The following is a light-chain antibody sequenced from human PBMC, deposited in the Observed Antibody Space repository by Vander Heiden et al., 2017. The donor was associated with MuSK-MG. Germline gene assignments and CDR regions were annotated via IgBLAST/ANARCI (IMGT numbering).Light chain of an antibody. J-gene: IGKJ1*01. Sequence: EIVMTQSPATLSVSPGERATLSCRASQSVSSNLAWYQQKPGQPPRLLIYGASTSATRIPARFSGSGSGTEFTLTISSLQSEAFAVYSCQRVNNWARTFGQGTKVEIK. V-gene: IGKV3-15*01. CDR1: QSVSSN. CDR2: GAS. CDR3: QRVNNWART.